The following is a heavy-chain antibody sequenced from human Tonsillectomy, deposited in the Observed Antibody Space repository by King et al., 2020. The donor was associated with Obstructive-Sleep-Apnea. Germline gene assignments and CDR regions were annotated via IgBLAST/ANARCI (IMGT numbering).Heavy chain of an antibody. CDR1: GFTFSSYA. CDR2: ISYDGSNK. J-gene: IGHJ6*02. V-gene: IGHV3-30-3*01. CDR3: ARDATTVTPYYYSGMDV. Sequence: QLVQSGGGVVQPGRSLRLSCAASGFTFSSYAMHWVRQAPGKGLEWVAVISYDGSNKYYADSVKGRFTISRDNSKNTLYLQMNSLRAEDTAVYYCARDATTVTPYYYSGMDVWGQGTTVTVSS. D-gene: IGHD4-17*01.